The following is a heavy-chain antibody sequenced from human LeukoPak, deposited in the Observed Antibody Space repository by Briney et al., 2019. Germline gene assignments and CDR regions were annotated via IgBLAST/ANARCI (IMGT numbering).Heavy chain of an antibody. CDR3: ARRYSYGRGPWGY. Sequence: SETLSLTCTVSGGSISSYYWSWIRQPPGKGLEWIGEINHSGSTNYNPSLKSRVTISVDTSKNQFSLKLSSVTAADTAVYYCARRYSYGRGPWGYWGQGTLVTVSS. D-gene: IGHD5-18*01. V-gene: IGHV4-34*01. CDR2: INHSGST. CDR1: GGSISSYY. J-gene: IGHJ4*02.